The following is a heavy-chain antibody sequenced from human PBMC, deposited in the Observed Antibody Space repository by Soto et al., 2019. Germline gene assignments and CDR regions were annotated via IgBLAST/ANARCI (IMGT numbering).Heavy chain of an antibody. J-gene: IGHJ5*02. D-gene: IGHD4-17*01. V-gene: IGHV3-30-3*01. Sequence: QVQLVESGGGVVQPGRSLRLSCAASGFTFSSYAMHWVRQAPGKGLEWVAVISYDGSNKYYADSVKGRFTISRDNSKNTLYLQMKSPRAENTAVYYCAREDGDYVLSPLFDPWGQGTLVTVSS. CDR3: AREDGDYVLSPLFDP. CDR1: GFTFSSYA. CDR2: ISYDGSNK.